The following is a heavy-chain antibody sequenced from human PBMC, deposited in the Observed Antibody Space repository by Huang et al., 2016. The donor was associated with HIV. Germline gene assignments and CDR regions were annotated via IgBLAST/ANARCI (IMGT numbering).Heavy chain of an antibody. CDR2: VNHRGLS. CDR1: GGSLSDYY. CDR3: ARPRMTATSSDSTWSFFDS. D-gene: IGHD2-21*02. J-gene: IGHJ4*02. Sequence: QVQLQQWGAGLLKPSGVLSLKCAVYGGSLSDYYWTWIRQSPGKGMEWLGEVNHRGLSTYNPSLRSRVTMSVDMSKNQFSLNLTSLTVADTAVYYCARPRMTATSSDSTWSFFDSWGQGTLVIVSS. V-gene: IGHV4-34*02.